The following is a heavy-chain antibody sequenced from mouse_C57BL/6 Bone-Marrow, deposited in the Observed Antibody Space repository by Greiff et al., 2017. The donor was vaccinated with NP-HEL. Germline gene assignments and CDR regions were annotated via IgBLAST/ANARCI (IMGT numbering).Heavy chain of an antibody. D-gene: IGHD1-1*01. CDR2: IHPRSGNT. CDR3: AREGGFFYGS. J-gene: IGHJ3*01. V-gene: IGHV1-81*01. CDR1: GYTFTSYG. Sequence: QVQLQQPGAELVMPGASVKLSCKASGYTFTSYGISWVKQRTGQGLEWIGEIHPRSGNTYYNEKFKGKATLTADKSSSTAYMELRSLTSEDSAVYFCAREGGFFYGSRGQGTLVTVSA.